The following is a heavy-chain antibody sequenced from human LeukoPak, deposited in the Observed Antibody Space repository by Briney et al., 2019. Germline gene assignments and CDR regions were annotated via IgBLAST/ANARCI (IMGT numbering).Heavy chain of an antibody. CDR3: ATYSHYLSPDAFDI. CDR1: GGSISSTTNY. V-gene: IGHV4-31*03. CDR2: IYYSAYP. Sequence: TSETLSLTCTVSGGSISSTTNYWSWIRQHPGKGLEWIVYIYYSAYPNYNPSLKSRLTISVDTAKNQFSLKLRSVTAADTAVYYCATYSHYLSPDAFDIWGRGTMVTVSS. D-gene: IGHD4-11*01. J-gene: IGHJ3*02.